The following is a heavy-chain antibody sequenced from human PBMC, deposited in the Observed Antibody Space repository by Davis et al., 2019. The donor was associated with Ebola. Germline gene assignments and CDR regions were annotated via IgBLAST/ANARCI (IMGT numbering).Heavy chain of an antibody. V-gene: IGHV3-23*01. CDR3: ATQNFDH. J-gene: IGHJ4*02. CDR2: IRVGDEST. Sequence: GESLKISCAASGFRLSDFAMNWVRQVPGKGLEWVSHIRVGDESTYYRDSVKGRFTIYRDNSASTLYLQMNSLRAEDTATYYCATQNFDHWGQGALVTVSS. CDR1: GFRLSDFA.